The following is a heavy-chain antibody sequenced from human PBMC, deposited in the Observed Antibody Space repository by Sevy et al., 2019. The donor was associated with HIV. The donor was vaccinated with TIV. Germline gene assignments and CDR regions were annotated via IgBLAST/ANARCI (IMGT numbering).Heavy chain of an antibody. CDR3: ASKRGYNDGPFDY. Sequence: SETLSLTCTVSGGSFTSSDSYWSWIRQPPGEGLEWIGYIHYTGGTYYNPFLKSRVAMSVDTSEKQFSLKLSFLTAADTDVYDCASKRGYNDGPFDYWGQGTLVTVSS. J-gene: IGHJ4*02. D-gene: IGHD5-12*01. V-gene: IGHV4-30-4*01. CDR1: GGSFTSSDSY. CDR2: IHYTGGT.